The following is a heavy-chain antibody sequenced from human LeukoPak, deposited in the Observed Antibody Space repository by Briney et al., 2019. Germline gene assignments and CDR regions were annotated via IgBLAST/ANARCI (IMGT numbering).Heavy chain of an antibody. D-gene: IGHD3-10*01. J-gene: IGHJ4*02. V-gene: IGHV3-72*01. CDR1: GFTFSDYY. Sequence: GGSLRLSCVVSGFTFSDYYMDWVRQTPGKGLEWVGRTKGKVENYVKEYAASVKGTSTISRDESKSSLYLQMNSLKTEDTSVYFFARDNIGSYDYWGQGTRVTVSS. CDR2: TKGKVENYVK. CDR3: ARDNIGSYDY.